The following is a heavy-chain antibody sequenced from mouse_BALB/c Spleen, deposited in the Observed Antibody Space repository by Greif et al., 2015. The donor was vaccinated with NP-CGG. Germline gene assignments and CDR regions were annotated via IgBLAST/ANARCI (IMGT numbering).Heavy chain of an antibody. J-gene: IGHJ3*01. V-gene: IGHV7-3*02. CDR2: IRNKANGYTT. Sequence: EVQLVESGGGLVQPGGSLRLSCATSGFTFTDYYMSWVRQPPGKALEWLGFIRNKANGYTTEYSASVKGRFTISRDNSQSILYLQMNTLIAEESATYYCARGDGYYWFAYWGQGTLVTVSA. D-gene: IGHD2-3*01. CDR3: ARGDGYYWFAY. CDR1: GFTFTDYY.